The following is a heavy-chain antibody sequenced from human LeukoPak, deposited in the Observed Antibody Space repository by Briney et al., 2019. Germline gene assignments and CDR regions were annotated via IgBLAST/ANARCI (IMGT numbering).Heavy chain of an antibody. Sequence: ASVKVSCKASGYTFTSYGISWVRQAPGQGLEWMGWISAYNGNTNYAQKLQGRVTMTTDTSTSTAYMELSRLRSDDTAVYYCARAVGAARKYYFDYWGQGTLVTVSS. CDR1: GYTFTSYG. J-gene: IGHJ4*02. V-gene: IGHV1-18*01. D-gene: IGHD1-26*01. CDR3: ARAVGAARKYYFDY. CDR2: ISAYNGNT.